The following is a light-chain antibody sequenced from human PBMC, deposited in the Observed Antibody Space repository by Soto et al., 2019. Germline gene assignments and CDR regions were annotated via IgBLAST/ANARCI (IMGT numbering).Light chain of an antibody. Sequence: QSALTQPGSVSGSPGQSITISCTGTSSDVGSYNYVSWYQQHPGKAPKLMIYEVSNRPSGVSNRFSGSKSGNTASLTISGLQAEDEADYYCSSYTTSNTWVFGGGTKLTVL. CDR1: SSDVGSYNY. J-gene: IGLJ2*01. CDR3: SSYTTSNTWV. V-gene: IGLV2-14*01. CDR2: EVS.